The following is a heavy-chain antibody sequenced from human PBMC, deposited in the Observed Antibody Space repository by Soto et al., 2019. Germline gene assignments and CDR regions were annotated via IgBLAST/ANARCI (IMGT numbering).Heavy chain of an antibody. CDR2: IYYSGST. Sequence: ASETLSLTCTVSGGSVSSGSYYWSWIRQPPGKGLEWIGYIYYSGSTNYNPSLKSRVTISVDTSKNQFSLKLSSVTAADTAVYYCASDIAVAGTGGFDYWGQGTLVTVSS. CDR1: GGSVSSGSYY. CDR3: ASDIAVAGTGGFDY. D-gene: IGHD6-19*01. J-gene: IGHJ4*02. V-gene: IGHV4-61*01.